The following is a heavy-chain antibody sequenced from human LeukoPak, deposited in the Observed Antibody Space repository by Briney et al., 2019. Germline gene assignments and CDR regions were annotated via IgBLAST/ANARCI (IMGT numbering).Heavy chain of an antibody. CDR2: IYYSGST. Sequence: PSETLSLTCAVSGGSISSGGYSWSWIRQPPGKGLEWIGYIYYSGSTSYNPSLKSRVTISVDTSKNQFSLKLSSVTAADTAVYYCARSYSGIVGATIFDYWGQGTLVTVSS. CDR3: ARSYSGIVGATIFDY. V-gene: IGHV4-30-4*07. D-gene: IGHD1-26*01. CDR1: GGSISSGGYS. J-gene: IGHJ4*02.